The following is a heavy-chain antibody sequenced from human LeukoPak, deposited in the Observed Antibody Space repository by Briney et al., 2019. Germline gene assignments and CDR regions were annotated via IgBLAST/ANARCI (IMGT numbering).Heavy chain of an antibody. CDR1: GFTFSSYA. CDR2: ISYDGSNK. V-gene: IGHV3-30*04. Sequence: GRSLRLSCAASGFTFSSYAMHWVRQAPGKGLEWVAVISYDGSNKYYADSVKGRFTISRDNSKNTLYLQMNSLRAEDTAVYYCGKNRYSGSLSPFDIWGQGTMVTVSS. CDR3: GKNRYSGSLSPFDI. J-gene: IGHJ3*02. D-gene: IGHD1-26*01.